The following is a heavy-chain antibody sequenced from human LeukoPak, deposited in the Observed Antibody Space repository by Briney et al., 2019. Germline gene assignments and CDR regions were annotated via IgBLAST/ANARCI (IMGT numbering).Heavy chain of an antibody. CDR2: INPNSGGT. V-gene: IGHV1-2*06. Sequence: GASVKVSCKASGYTFTGYYIHWVRQAPGQGLEWMGRINPNSGGTNYAQKFQGRVTMTRDTSISTAYMELSRLRSDDTAVYYCARGYIAAAGTIDYWGQGTLVTVS. CDR1: GYTFTGYY. CDR3: ARGYIAAAGTIDY. D-gene: IGHD6-13*01. J-gene: IGHJ4*02.